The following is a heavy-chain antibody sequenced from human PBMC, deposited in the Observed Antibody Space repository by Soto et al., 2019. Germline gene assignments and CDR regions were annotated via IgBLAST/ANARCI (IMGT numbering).Heavy chain of an antibody. CDR2: ISSSGSYI. D-gene: IGHD2-15*01. V-gene: IGHV3-21*01. Sequence: GGSLRLSCAASGFTFSSYSMYWVRQAPGKGLEWVSSISSSGSYIYYADSVKGRFTISRDNAKNSLYLQMNSLRAEDTAVYYCARDSVPGYCSGGSCYKYWGQGTLVTVSS. CDR1: GFTFSSYS. J-gene: IGHJ4*02. CDR3: ARDSVPGYCSGGSCYKY.